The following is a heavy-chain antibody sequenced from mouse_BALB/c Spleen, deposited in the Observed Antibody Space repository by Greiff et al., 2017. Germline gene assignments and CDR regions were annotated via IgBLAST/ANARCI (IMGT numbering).Heavy chain of an antibody. Sequence: QVQLQQPGAELVRPGASVKLSCKASGYTFTSYWINWVKQRPGQGLEWIGNIYPSDSYTNYNQKFKDKATLTVDKSSSTAYMQLSSPTSEDSAVYYCTTMVTTMIYYAMDDWGQGTSVTVSS. J-gene: IGHJ4*01. D-gene: IGHD2-1*01. V-gene: IGHV1-69*02. CDR2: IYPSDSYT. CDR3: TTMVTTMIYYAMDD. CDR1: GYTFTSYW.